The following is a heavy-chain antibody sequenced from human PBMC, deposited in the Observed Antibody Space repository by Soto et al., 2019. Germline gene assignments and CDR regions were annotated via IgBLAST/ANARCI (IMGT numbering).Heavy chain of an antibody. CDR1: GFTVSSNY. D-gene: IGHD2-8*01. CDR3: ARVQNIVLMVYSEPWYFDL. J-gene: IGHJ2*01. Sequence: EVQLVESGGGLVQPGGSLRLSCAASGFTVSSNYMSWVRQAPGKGLEWVSVIYSGGSTYYADSVKGRFTIARHNSKNTLYLQMNSLRAEDTAVYYCARVQNIVLMVYSEPWYFDLWGRGTLVTVSS. V-gene: IGHV3-53*04. CDR2: IYSGGST.